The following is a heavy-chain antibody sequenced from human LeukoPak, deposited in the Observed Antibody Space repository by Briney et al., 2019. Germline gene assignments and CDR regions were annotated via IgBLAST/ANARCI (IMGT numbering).Heavy chain of an antibody. CDR3: ARGSDSSGYYHLNWFDP. J-gene: IGHJ5*02. D-gene: IGHD3-22*01. V-gene: IGHV1-46*01. CDR2: INPSGGST. CDR1: GYTFTSYY. Sequence: ASVKVSCTASGYTFTSYYIHWVRQAPGQGLEWMGIINPSGGSTSYAQKFQGRVTMTRDTSTSPVYMELSSLRSEDTAVHYCARGSDSSGYYHLNWFDPWGQGTLVTVSS.